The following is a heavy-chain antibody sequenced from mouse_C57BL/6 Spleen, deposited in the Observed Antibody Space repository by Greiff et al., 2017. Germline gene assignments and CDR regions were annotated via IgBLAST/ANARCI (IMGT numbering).Heavy chain of an antibody. J-gene: IGHJ4*01. D-gene: IGHD2-5*01. Sequence: VQLQQSGAELVRPGASVKLSCKASGYTFTAYYINWVKQRPGQGLEWIARIYPGSGNTSYNEKFKGKATLTAEKSSSTAYMQLSSLTSEDSAVYFCARTAYYSKGKVYYAMDYWGQGTSGTVSS. V-gene: IGHV1-76*01. CDR2: IYPGSGNT. CDR3: ARTAYYSKGKVYYAMDY. CDR1: GYTFTAYY.